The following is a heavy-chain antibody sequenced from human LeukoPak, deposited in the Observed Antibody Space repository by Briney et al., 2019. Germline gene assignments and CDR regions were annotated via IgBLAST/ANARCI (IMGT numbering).Heavy chain of an antibody. D-gene: IGHD3-10*01. CDR3: ARRAVTMVRGVIITLYFDY. Sequence: PSETLSLTCAVYGGSFSGYYWSWIRQPPGKGLEWIGEINHSGSTNYNPSLKSRVTISVDTSKNQFSLKLSSVTAADTAVYYCARRAVTMVRGVIITLYFDYWGQGTLVTVSS. CDR1: GGSFSGYY. CDR2: INHSGST. V-gene: IGHV4-34*01. J-gene: IGHJ4*02.